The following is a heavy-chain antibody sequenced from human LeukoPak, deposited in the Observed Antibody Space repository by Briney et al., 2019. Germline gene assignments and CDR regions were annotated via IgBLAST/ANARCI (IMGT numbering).Heavy chain of an antibody. V-gene: IGHV3-15*01. J-gene: IGHJ4*02. CDR2: IKSKTDGGTA. D-gene: IGHD4-17*01. Sequence: GGSLRLSCAASGFAFSNAWMTWLRQAPGKGLEWVGRIKSKTDGGTAEYATPVKGRFTISRDDSKNTPYLQMDSLKTEDTAVYYCATAMTAVPYSWGQGTLVTVSS. CDR3: ATAMTAVPYS. CDR1: GFAFSNAW.